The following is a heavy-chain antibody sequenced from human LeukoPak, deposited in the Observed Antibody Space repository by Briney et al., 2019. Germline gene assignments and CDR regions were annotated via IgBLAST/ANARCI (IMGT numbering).Heavy chain of an antibody. CDR2: VFYNGNT. V-gene: IGHV4-39*01. CDR3: ARRSPLVVVAAAHYYDY. D-gene: IGHD2-21*01. CDR1: GDSITNSNYF. J-gene: IGHJ4*02. Sequence: SETLSLTCTVSGDSITNSNYFWGWIRQPPGQGLEWIGEVFYNGNTHYNPSLKSRDTISTDTSKNQFSLTLTAVTASDTAIYYCARRSPLVVVAAAHYYDYWGQGTLVTVSS.